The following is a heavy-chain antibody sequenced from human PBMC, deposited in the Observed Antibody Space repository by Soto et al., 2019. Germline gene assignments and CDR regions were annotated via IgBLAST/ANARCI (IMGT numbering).Heavy chain of an antibody. CDR1: GGTFSSYA. CDR2: IIPIFGTA. V-gene: IGHV1-69*13. D-gene: IGHD3-22*01. J-gene: IGHJ4*02. CDR3: ARYDSSGYYPPPPGFDY. Sequence: ASVKVSCKASGGTFSSYAISWVRQAPGQGLEWMGGIIPIFGTANYAQKFQGRVTITADESTSTAYMELSSLRSEDTAVYYCARYDSSGYYPPPPGFDYWGQGTLVTVSS.